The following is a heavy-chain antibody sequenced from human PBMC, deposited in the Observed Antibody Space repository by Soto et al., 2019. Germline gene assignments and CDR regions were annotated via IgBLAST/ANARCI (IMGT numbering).Heavy chain of an antibody. J-gene: IGHJ4*02. CDR1: GFTFGDFG. V-gene: IGHV3-49*03. D-gene: IGHD6-19*01. CDR3: ARGLAESSVPVLDFDY. Sequence: GGSLRLSCTGSGFTFGDFGMSWFRQAPGKGLEWLSFIRSKGYGGTTESAASVRGRFITSRDDSKSIAYLQMNSLRAEDTAVYYCARGLAESSVPVLDFDYWGQGTLVTVSS. CDR2: IRSKGYGGTT.